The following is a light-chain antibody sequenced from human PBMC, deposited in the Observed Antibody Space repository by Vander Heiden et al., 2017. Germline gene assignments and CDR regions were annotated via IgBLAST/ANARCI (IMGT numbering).Light chain of an antibody. CDR2: EVS. CDR3: SSYAGSNNLV. V-gene: IGLV2-8*01. CDR1: SSDVRAYNY. J-gene: IGLJ2*01. Sequence: QSALTLPPSASASPGQSVTISCTGTSSDVRAYNYVSWYQQHPGKAPKLLIYEVSKRPSGVPDRFSGSKSGNTASLTGSGLQAEDEADYFCSSYAGSNNLVFGGGTKLTVL.